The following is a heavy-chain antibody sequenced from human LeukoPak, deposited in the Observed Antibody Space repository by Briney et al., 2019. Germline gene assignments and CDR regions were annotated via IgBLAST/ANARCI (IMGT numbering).Heavy chain of an antibody. Sequence: KASETLSLTCAVYGGSFSGYYWSWIRQPPGKGLEGIGEINHSGSTNYNASLKNRAPISVDTSKNQFSLKLSSVTAADTAVYYCARPRRGYSYGPGAFDIWGQGTMVTVSS. CDR3: ARPRRGYSYGPGAFDI. CDR1: GGSFSGYY. CDR2: INHSGST. V-gene: IGHV4-34*01. J-gene: IGHJ3*02. D-gene: IGHD5-18*01.